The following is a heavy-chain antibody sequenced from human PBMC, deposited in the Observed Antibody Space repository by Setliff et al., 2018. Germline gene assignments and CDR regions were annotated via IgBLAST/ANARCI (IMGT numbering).Heavy chain of an antibody. D-gene: IGHD2-2*01. CDR3: ARTSTGRYFDL. V-gene: IGHV4-59*04. CDR1: DGSLSVYY. Sequence: SETLSLTCTVSDGSLSVYYWGWIRQPPGKGLEWIANVYYSGSTYYNPSLESRVTMSVDTSKSQFSLNLYSVTAADTAVYYCARTSTGRYFDLWGRGTLVTVSS. CDR2: VYYSGST. J-gene: IGHJ2*01.